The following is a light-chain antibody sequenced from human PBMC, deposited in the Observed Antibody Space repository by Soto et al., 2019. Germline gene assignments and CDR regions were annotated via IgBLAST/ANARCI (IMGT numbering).Light chain of an antibody. V-gene: IGKV3-20*01. CDR2: GAS. J-gene: IGKJ2*01. Sequence: ESMLTQSPGTLSLSPGERATLPCRASQSVSTRYLAWYQQKPGQAPRLLIYGASIRATGIPDRFSGSGSGTDFTLTISRLEPEDFAVYYCHQFGSSPPAFTFGQGTKLEI. CDR3: HQFGSSPPAFT. CDR1: QSVSTRY.